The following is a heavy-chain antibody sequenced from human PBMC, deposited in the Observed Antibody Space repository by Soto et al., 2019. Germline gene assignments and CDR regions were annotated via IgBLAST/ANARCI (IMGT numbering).Heavy chain of an antibody. CDR2: ISGSGGST. Sequence: PVGSLRLSCAASGFTFSSYAMSWVRQAPGKGLEWVSAISGSGGSTYYADSVKGRFTISRDNSKNTLYLQMNSLRAEDTAVYYCAKNSGYDSYYYYGMDVWGQGTTVTVSS. D-gene: IGHD5-12*01. V-gene: IGHV3-23*01. CDR1: GFTFSSYA. J-gene: IGHJ6*02. CDR3: AKNSGYDSYYYYGMDV.